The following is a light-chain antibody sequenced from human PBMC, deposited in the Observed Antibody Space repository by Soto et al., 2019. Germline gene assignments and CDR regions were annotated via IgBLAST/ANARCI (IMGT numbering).Light chain of an antibody. J-gene: IGKJ2*01. CDR1: QSVLYSSNNKNY. CDR2: WAS. CDR3: QKYDSTPTT. V-gene: IGKV4-1*01. Sequence: DIVMTQSPDSLAVSLGERATINCKSSQSVLYSSNNKNYLAWYQQKPGQPPKLLIYWASTRESGVPDRFSGSGSGTDFALTNSSLQPEDVAVYYCQKYDSTPTTFGQGTTLEIK.